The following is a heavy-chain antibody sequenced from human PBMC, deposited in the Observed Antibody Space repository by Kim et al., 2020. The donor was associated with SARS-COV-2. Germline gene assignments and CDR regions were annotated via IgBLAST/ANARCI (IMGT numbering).Heavy chain of an antibody. V-gene: IGHV1-46*01. Sequence: AEKFQGSVPMTRDTSTSTVYMELSSLRSEDTAVYYCARDLSSGWYGGFDYWGQGTLVTVSS. CDR3: ARDLSSGWYGGFDY. J-gene: IGHJ4*02. D-gene: IGHD6-19*01.